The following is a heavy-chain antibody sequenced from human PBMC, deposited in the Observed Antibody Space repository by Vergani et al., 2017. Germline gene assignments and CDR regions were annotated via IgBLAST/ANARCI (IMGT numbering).Heavy chain of an antibody. CDR3: TRHWAVVAANNWFDP. V-gene: IGHV4-59*04. J-gene: IGHJ5*02. CDR1: GFIFNNAW. D-gene: IGHD2-15*01. Sequence: VQLVESGGGLVKPGGSLRLSCEASGFIFNNAWMSWVRQAPGKGLEWIGSIYYSGSTYYNPSLESRVTMSVDTSKSQFSLKLSSVTAADTAVYYCTRHWAVVAANNWFDPWGQGTLVTVSS. CDR2: IYYSGST.